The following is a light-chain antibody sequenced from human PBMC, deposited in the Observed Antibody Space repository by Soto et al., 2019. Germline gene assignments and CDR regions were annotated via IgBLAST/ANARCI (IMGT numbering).Light chain of an antibody. CDR1: SSDVGAYNY. V-gene: IGLV2-8*01. Sequence: QSVLTQPPSASGSLGQSVTISCTGTSSDVGAYNYVSWYQQHPGKAPKLMIYEVTRRPSGVPDRFSGSKSGNTASLNVSGLRAEDEADYYCCSYADNTDYVFGTGTKV. J-gene: IGLJ1*01. CDR2: EVT. CDR3: CSYADNTDYV.